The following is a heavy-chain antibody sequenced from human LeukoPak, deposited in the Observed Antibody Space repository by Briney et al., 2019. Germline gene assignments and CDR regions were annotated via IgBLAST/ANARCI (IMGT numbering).Heavy chain of an antibody. CDR2: INHSGST. D-gene: IGHD3-16*01. CDR1: GGSFSGYY. V-gene: IGHV4-34*01. CDR3: ARGGLISLAYTPLGAFDI. J-gene: IGHJ3*02. Sequence: PSETLSLTCAVYGGSFSGYYWSWIRQPPGKGLEWIGEINHSGSTNYNPSLKSRVTISVDTSKNQFSLKLSSVTPEDTAVYYCARGGLISLAYTPLGAFDIWGQGKMVSVSS.